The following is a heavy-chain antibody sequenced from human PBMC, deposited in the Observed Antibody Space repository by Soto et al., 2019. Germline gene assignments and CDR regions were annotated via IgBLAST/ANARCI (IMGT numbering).Heavy chain of an antibody. CDR3: AKTEVLLWFGELLSNPFDY. V-gene: IGHV3-23*01. CDR2: ISGSGGST. D-gene: IGHD3-10*01. Sequence: GGSLRLSCAASGFTFSSYAMSWVRQAPGKGLEWVSAISGSGGSTYYADSVKGRFTISRDNSKNTLYLQMNSLRAEDTAVYYCAKTEVLLWFGELLSNPFDYWGQGTLVTVSS. J-gene: IGHJ4*02. CDR1: GFTFSSYA.